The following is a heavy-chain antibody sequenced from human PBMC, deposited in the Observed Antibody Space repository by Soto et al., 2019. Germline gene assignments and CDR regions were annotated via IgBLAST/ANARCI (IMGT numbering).Heavy chain of an antibody. V-gene: IGHV4-59*08. D-gene: IGHD1-1*01. CDR3: ARLRNPYFMDA. CDR1: DGSISGLY. CDR2: IYSSGNT. J-gene: IGHJ6*03. Sequence: QVQLQESGPGLVRPSETLSLTCSVSDGSISGLYWTWLRQPPGKGLEWIGWIYSSGNTNYNPSLKSRVTLSVDTSKTHFSLKLSSVTAADTAIYYRARLRNPYFMDAWGKGTTVAVSS.